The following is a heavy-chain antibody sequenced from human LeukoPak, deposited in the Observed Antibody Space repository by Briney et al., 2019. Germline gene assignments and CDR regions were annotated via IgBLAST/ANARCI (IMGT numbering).Heavy chain of an antibody. D-gene: IGHD1-26*01. CDR1: GGTFISYA. Sequence: SVKVSCKASGGTFISYAISCVRQAPGQGLEWMGGIIPIFGTANYAQKFQGRVTITADESTSTAYMELSSLRSEDTAVYYCARNVGSGFDYWGQGTLVTVSS. CDR3: ARNVGSGFDY. CDR2: IIPIFGTA. J-gene: IGHJ4*02. V-gene: IGHV1-69*13.